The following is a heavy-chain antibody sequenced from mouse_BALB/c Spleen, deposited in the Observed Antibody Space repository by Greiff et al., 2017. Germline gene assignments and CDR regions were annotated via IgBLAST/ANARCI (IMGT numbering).Heavy chain of an antibody. J-gene: IGHJ2*01. CDR2: ISYDGSN. CDR3: ARGSYGNYY. V-gene: IGHV3-6*02. Sequence: DVQLQESGPGLVKPSQSLSLTCSVTGYSITSGYYWNWIRQFPGNKLEWMGYISYDGSNNYNPSLKNRISITRDTSKNQFFLKLNSVTTEDTATYYCARGSYGNYYWGQGTTLTVSS. D-gene: IGHD2-10*02. CDR1: GYSITSGYY.